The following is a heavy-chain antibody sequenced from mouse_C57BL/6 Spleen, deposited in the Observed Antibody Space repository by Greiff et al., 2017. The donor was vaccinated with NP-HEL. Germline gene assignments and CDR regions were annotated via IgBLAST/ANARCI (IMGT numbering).Heavy chain of an antibody. CDR1: GYTFTSYT. D-gene: IGHD2-3*01. Sequence: VQVVESGAELARPGASVKMSCKASGYTFTSYTMHWVKQRPGPGLEWIGYINPSSGYTKYNQKFKDKATLTADKSSSTAYMQLSSLTSEDSAVYYCARCDGYLYYYAMDYWGQGTSVTVSS. J-gene: IGHJ4*01. CDR2: INPSSGYT. CDR3: ARCDGYLYYYAMDY. V-gene: IGHV1-4*01.